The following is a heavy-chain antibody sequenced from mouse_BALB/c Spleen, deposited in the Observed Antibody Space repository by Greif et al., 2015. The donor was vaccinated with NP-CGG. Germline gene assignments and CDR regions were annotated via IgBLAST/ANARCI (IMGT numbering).Heavy chain of an antibody. D-gene: IGHD1-1*02. CDR1: GFNIKDYY. J-gene: IGHJ4*01. Sequence: VQLKESGAELVRPGALVKLSCKASGFNIKDYYMHWVKQRPEQGLEWIGWIDPENGNTIYDPKFQGKASITADTSSNTAYLQLSSLTSEDTAVYYCARKGGNYAMDYWGQGTSVTVSS. V-gene: IGHV14-1*02. CDR3: ARKGGNYAMDY. CDR2: IDPENGNT.